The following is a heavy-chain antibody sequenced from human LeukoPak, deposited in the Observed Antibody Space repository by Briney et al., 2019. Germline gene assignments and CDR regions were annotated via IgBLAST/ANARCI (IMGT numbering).Heavy chain of an antibody. J-gene: IGHJ6*02. CDR1: GYSFSSYW. CDR2: IYPGDSDT. V-gene: IGHV5-51*01. D-gene: IGHD5-18*01. CDR3: ARQTGYSYGPYYYYYGMDV. Sequence: TGESLKISCKGSGYSFSSYWIGWVRQMPGKGLEWMGIIYPGDSDTRYSPSFQGQVTISADKSISTAYLQWSSLKASDTAMYYCARQTGYSYGPYYYYYGMDVWGQGTTVTVSS.